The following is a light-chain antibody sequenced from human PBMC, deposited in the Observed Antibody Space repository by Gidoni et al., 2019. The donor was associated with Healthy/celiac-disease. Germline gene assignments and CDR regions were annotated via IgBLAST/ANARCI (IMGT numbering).Light chain of an antibody. V-gene: IGKV3-11*01. CDR3: QQRSNWPPLT. CDR2: DAS. Sequence: IVLPQSPATLPWSQGERATLSCRASQSVSSYLAWYQQKPGQAPRLLIYDASNRATGIPARFSGSGSGTDFTLTISSLEPEDFAVYYCQQRSNWPPLTFGGGTKVEIK. CDR1: QSVSSY. J-gene: IGKJ4*01.